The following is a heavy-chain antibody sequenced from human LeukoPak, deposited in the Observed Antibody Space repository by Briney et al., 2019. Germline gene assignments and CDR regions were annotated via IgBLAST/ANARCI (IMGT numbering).Heavy chain of an antibody. D-gene: IGHD6-13*01. V-gene: IGHV4-59*01. J-gene: IGHJ4*02. CDR2: IYTRGST. CDR3: ARGASYTSTSYFFDY. Sequence: SETLSLTCTVSGGSISPYYWSWIRQPPGKGLEWIGYIYTRGSTNYNPSLKSRVTTSLDTSKNQFSLRLNSVTAADTAVYYCARGASYTSTSYFFDYWGQGTLVTVSS. CDR1: GGSISPYY.